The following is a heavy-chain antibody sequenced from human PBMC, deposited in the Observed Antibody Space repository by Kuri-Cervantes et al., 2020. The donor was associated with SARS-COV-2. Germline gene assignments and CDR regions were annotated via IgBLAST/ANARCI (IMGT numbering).Heavy chain of an antibody. V-gene: IGHV1-18*01. J-gene: IGHJ6*03. CDR2: INVNNRAT. D-gene: IGHD2-2*01. CDR3: ARSPSAITNSYNYYYYMDV. CDR1: GYTFTSYG. Sequence: ASVKVSCKASGYTFTSYGISWVRQAPGQGLEWMGWINVNNRATSYAQKFQGRVTMTRDTSVLTAYMELSSLRSDDTAVFYCARSPSAITNSYNYYYYMDVWGEGTAVTVSS.